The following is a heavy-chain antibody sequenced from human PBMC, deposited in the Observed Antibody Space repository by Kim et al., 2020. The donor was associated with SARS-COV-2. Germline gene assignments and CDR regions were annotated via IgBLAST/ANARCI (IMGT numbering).Heavy chain of an antibody. CDR2: INHSGST. V-gene: IGHV4-34*01. CDR1: GGSFSGYY. D-gene: IGHD3-16*02. CDR3: SGLRLGELSLYPYYYYIM. J-gene: IGHJ6*01. Sequence: SETLSLTCAVYGGSFSGYYWSWIRQPPGKGLEWIGEINHSGSTNYNPSLKSRVTISVDTSKNQFSLKLSSVTAADTAAYYCSGLRLGELSLYPYYYYIM.